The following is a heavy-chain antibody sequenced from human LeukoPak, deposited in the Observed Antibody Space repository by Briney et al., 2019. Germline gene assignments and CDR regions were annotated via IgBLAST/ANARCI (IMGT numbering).Heavy chain of an antibody. D-gene: IGHD4-17*01. CDR1: GFIFRNYW. CDR2: INPNGITT. Sequence: GGSLRLSCAASGFIFRNYWMHWVRQAPGKGLVWVARINPNGITTTYTDSVKGRFTVSRDNAKNTLYLQMNSLRAEDTAVYYCARDFAGDRDYWGQGTLVTVSS. J-gene: IGHJ4*02. CDR3: ARDFAGDRDY. V-gene: IGHV3-74*01.